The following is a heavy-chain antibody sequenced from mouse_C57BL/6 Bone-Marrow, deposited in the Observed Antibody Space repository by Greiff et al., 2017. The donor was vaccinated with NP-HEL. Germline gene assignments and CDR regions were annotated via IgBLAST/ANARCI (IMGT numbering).Heavy chain of an antibody. CDR2: ISSGGDYI. Sequence: DVQLVESGEGLVKPGGSLKLSCAASGFTFSSYAMSWVRQTPEKRLELVAYISSGGDYIYYADTVKGRFTISRDNARNTLYLQMSSLKSEDTAMYYCTRDRSTYDGYYFWFAYWGQGTLVTVSA. CDR1: GFTFSSYA. D-gene: IGHD2-3*01. J-gene: IGHJ3*01. CDR3: TRDRSTYDGYYFWFAY. V-gene: IGHV5-9-1*02.